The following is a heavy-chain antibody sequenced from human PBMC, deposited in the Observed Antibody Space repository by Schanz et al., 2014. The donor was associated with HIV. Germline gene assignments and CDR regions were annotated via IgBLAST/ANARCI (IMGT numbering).Heavy chain of an antibody. CDR3: AKGQRGIVRGDIDY. V-gene: IGHV3-30*18. D-gene: IGHD3-10*01. CDR1: GFMFSSYG. J-gene: IGHJ4*02. CDR2: ISYDGSNK. Sequence: VQLLESGGGLVQPGGSLRVSCAASGFMFSSYGMSWVRQAPGKGLEWVAFISYDGSNKYYADSVKGRFTISRDNSKNTLYLQMNSLRAEDTAVYYCAKGQRGIVRGDIDYWGQGTLVTVSS.